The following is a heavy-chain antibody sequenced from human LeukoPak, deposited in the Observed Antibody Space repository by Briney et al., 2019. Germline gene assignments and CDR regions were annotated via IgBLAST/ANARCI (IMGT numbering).Heavy chain of an antibody. Sequence: ASVKLSCKASGYTFTGYYMHWVRQAPGQGLEWMGRINPNSGGTNYAQKFQGRVTMTRDKSISTAYMELSRLRSDDTAVYYCARVLSRTYYYGSGSPNSSYWGQGTLVTVSS. J-gene: IGHJ4*02. CDR2: INPNSGGT. D-gene: IGHD3-10*01. V-gene: IGHV1-2*06. CDR3: ARVLSRTYYYGSGSPNSSY. CDR1: GYTFTGYY.